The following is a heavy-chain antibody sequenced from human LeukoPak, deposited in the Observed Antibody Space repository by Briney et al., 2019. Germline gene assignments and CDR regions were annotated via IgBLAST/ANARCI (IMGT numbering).Heavy chain of an antibody. V-gene: IGHV1-2*02. Sequence: ASVKVSCKASGFIFTNYYIHWVRQVPGQGPEWMGWINLNSGDTNSAQNFQGRVTMTRDTSISTAYMELSRLRSDDTAVYYCARGTVAMVVATRGWFDPWGQGTLVTVSS. J-gene: IGHJ5*02. D-gene: IGHD2-15*01. CDR3: ARGTVAMVVATRGWFDP. CDR2: INLNSGDT. CDR1: GFIFTNYY.